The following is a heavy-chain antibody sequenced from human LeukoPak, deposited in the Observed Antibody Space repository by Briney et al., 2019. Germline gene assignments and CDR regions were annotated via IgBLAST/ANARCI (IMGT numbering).Heavy chain of an antibody. CDR2: ISSSSSYI. CDR3: ARGPLAVTGTFFGY. D-gene: IGHD6-19*01. V-gene: IGHV3-21*01. J-gene: IGHJ4*02. CDR1: GFTFSSYS. Sequence: GALRLSCAASGFTFSSYSMNWVRQAPGKGLEWVSCISSSSSYIYYADSVKGRFTISRDNAKNSLYLQMNSLRAEDTAMYYCARGPLAVTGTFFGYWGQGTLVTVSS.